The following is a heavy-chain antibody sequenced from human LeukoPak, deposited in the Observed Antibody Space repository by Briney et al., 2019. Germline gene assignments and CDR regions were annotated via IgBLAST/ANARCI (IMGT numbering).Heavy chain of an antibody. J-gene: IGHJ5*02. V-gene: IGHV1-69*04. CDR2: IIPILGIA. CDR3: ARVYCSSTSCSNWFDP. CDR1: GGTFSSYA. D-gene: IGHD2-2*01. Sequence: SVKVSCKASGGTFSSYAISWVRQAPGQGLEWMGRIIPILGIANYAQKFQGRVTITADKSTSTAHMELSSLRSEDTAVYYCARVYCSSTSCSNWFDPWGQGTLVTVSS.